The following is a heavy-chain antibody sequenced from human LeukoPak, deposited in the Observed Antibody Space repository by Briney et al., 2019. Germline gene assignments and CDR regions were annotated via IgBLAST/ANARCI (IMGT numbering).Heavy chain of an antibody. J-gene: IGHJ4*02. D-gene: IGHD1-26*01. CDR3: ARETNMKKWELLRAYYFDH. CDR2: ISWNSGSI. CDR1: GFTFDDYA. V-gene: IGHV3-9*01. Sequence: PGGSLRLSCAASGFTFDDYAMHWVRQAPGKGLEWVSGISWNSGSIGYADSVKGRFTISRDNAKNSLYLQMNSLRAEDTALYYCARETNMKKWELLRAYYFDHWGQGTLVTVSS.